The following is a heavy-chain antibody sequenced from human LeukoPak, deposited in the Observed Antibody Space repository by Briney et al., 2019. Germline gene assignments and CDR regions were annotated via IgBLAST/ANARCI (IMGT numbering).Heavy chain of an antibody. CDR3: ARGAPGSSCSGGSCPYFDY. CDR1: AYTFTSYD. J-gene: IGHJ4*02. CDR2: VHTNSGHT. Sequence: ASVTLTFNSSAYTFTSYDINWLRQASAQGLGWVGCVHTNSGHTGFAQKFQGRVSMTSNTSISTAYMEVRSLRSEDTAVYYCARGAPGSSCSGGSCPYFDYWGQGTLVSVSS. V-gene: IGHV1-8*01. D-gene: IGHD2-15*01.